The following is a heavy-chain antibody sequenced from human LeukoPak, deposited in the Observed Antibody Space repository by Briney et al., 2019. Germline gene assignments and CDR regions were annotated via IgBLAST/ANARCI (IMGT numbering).Heavy chain of an antibody. CDR3: TTDPDYGDYEIDY. CDR2: IYSAGST. J-gene: IGHJ4*02. CDR1: GFTVSSNY. D-gene: IGHD4-17*01. Sequence: PGGSLRLSCAASGFTVSSNYMSWVRQAPGKGLEWVSVIYSAGSTYYADSVKGRFTISRDNSKNTLYLQMNSLRAEDTAVYYCTTDPDYGDYEIDYWGQGTLVTVSS. V-gene: IGHV3-53*01.